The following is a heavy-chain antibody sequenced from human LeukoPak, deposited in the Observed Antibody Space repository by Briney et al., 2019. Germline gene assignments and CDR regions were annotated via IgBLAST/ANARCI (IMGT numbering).Heavy chain of an antibody. D-gene: IGHD6-13*01. J-gene: IGHJ5*02. CDR1: GYTFTGYY. CDR3: ARDRQRIAAAGTKSIWFDP. V-gene: IGHV1-2*06. Sequence: GASVKVSCKASGYTFTGYYMHWLRQAPGQGLEWMGRINPNSGGTNYAQKFQGRVTMTRDTSISTAYMELSRLRSDDTAVYYCARDRQRIAAAGTKSIWFDPWGQGTLVTVSS. CDR2: INPNSGGT.